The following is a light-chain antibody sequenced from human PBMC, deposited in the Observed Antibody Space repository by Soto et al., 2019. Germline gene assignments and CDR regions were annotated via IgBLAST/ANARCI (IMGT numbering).Light chain of an antibody. CDR1: QSVSNNY. Sequence: ETVFTQSPCTLSLSPGERATLSCRASQSVSNNYLAWYQQKPGQAPRLLIYGASNRATGIPDRFSGSGSGTDFTLTISRLEPEDFAVYYCQQYGSSRWTFGQGTKVDIK. J-gene: IGKJ1*01. CDR2: GAS. CDR3: QQYGSSRWT. V-gene: IGKV3-20*01.